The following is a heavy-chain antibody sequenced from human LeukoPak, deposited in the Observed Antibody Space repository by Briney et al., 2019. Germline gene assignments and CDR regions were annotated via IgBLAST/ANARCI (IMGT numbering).Heavy chain of an antibody. D-gene: IGHD5-18*01. J-gene: IGHJ4*02. CDR3: AREWIQVYYFDY. CDR2: IYTSGST. Sequence: SETLSLTCTLSGGSICRGSYYWSSIRQPAGKGLEWIGRIYTSGSTTYNPSLKSRVTITVDTSKNQFSLKLSSVTAADTAVYYCAREWIQVYYFDYWGQGTLVTVSS. CDR1: GGSICRGSYY. V-gene: IGHV4-61*02.